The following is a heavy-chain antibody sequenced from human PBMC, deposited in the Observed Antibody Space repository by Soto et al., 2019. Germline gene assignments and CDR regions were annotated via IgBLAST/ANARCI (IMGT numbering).Heavy chain of an antibody. D-gene: IGHD6-19*01. Sequence: ESGGGLVQSGGSLRLSCAASGFSFSSYWMTWVRQAPGKGLEWVANIKYDGSEMEYAGPVKGRFTISRDNAKNSLDLQMNSLTAEDTAVYFCVRNSGWYNLDHWGQGTLVTVSS. CDR2: IKYDGSEM. V-gene: IGHV3-7*03. CDR1: GFSFSSYW. J-gene: IGHJ4*02. CDR3: VRNSGWYNLDH.